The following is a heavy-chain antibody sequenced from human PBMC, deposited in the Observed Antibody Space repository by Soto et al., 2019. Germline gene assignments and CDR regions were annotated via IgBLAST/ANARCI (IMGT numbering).Heavy chain of an antibody. CDR3: ARGIDYTRIASYHDGLDV. CDR1: GGSLSSGYYY. Sequence: SETLSLTCSVSGGSLSSGYYYWSWIRQPPGKGMEWIAYIYYSGSTNYNPSLKSRVTVSVDMSKNQFSLTLTSVTAADTAVYYCARGIDYTRIASYHDGLDVWGQGTTVTVSS. D-gene: IGHD4-4*01. J-gene: IGHJ6*02. V-gene: IGHV4-61*01. CDR2: IYYSGST.